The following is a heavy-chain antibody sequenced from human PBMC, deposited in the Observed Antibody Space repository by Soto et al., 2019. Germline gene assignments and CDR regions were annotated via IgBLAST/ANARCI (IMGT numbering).Heavy chain of an antibody. J-gene: IGHJ4*02. D-gene: IGHD2-15*01. V-gene: IGHV3-7*03. CDR1: GFTFSQQG. CDR3: TRGYCTGGSCYYEYYIED. CDR2: IKQDGSEQ. Sequence: XGSLRLPCAASGFTFSQQGMSWVRQAPGKGLEWVANIKQDGSEQFYVDSVEGRFTISRDNVNNALFLEMNSLRPEDTAVYYCTRGYCTGGSCYYEYYIEDWGQGTLVTVSS.